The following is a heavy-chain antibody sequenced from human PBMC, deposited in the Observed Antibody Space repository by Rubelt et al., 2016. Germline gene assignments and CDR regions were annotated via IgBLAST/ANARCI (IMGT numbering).Heavy chain of an antibody. V-gene: IGHV4-4*02. CDR1: GGYISSNNW. Sequence: QVQLQESGPGLVKPSGTLSLTCAVSGGYISSNNWWSWVRQPPGKGLEWIGEIYHSGSTKHIPSLQNQCNITVEQSKNQFSLGLRSVTAADTAVYYCASKLYDYPYYFDCWGQGTLVTVSS. CDR2: IYHSGST. D-gene: IGHD5-12*01. J-gene: IGHJ4*02. CDR3: ASKLYDYPYYFDC.